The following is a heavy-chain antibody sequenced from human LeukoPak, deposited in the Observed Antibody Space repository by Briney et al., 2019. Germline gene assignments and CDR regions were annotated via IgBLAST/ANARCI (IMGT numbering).Heavy chain of an antibody. CDR2: ISYSGST. D-gene: IGHD2-8*01. J-gene: IGHJ4*02. CDR3: ARRAIVLMGFDY. V-gene: IGHV4-59*08. Sequence: SETLSLTCTVSGGSISSSYWSWIRQPPGKGLEWIGYISYSGSTNYNPSLKRRVTISVDTSKNQFSLKLSSVTAADTAVYYCARRAIVLMGFDYWGQGTLVTVSS. CDR1: GGSISSSY.